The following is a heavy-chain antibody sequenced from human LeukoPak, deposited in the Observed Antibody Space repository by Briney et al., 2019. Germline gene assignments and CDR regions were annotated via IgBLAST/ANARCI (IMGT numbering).Heavy chain of an antibody. Sequence: SETLSLTCTVSGGSISSYYWSWIRQAAGKGLEWIGYIYYSGSTNYNPSLKSRVTISVDTSKNQFSLKLSSVTAADTAVYYCARQGYDSSGYHDAFDIWGQGTMVTVSS. CDR1: GGSISSYY. CDR2: IYYSGST. V-gene: IGHV4-59*01. CDR3: ARQGYDSSGYHDAFDI. D-gene: IGHD3-22*01. J-gene: IGHJ3*02.